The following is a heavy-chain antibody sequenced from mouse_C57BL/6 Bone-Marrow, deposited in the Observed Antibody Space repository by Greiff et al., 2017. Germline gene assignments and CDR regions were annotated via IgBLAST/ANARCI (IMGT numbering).Heavy chain of an antibody. J-gene: IGHJ1*03. CDR1: GYTFTNYW. CDR2: IYPGGGYT. Sequence: VQLQQSGAELVRPGTSVKMSCKASGYTFTNYWIGWAKQRPGHGLEWIGDIYPGGGYTNYNEKFKGKATLTADKSSSPAYMQFSSLTSEDSAIYYCARWGGYWYFDVWGTGTTVTVSS. CDR3: ARWGGYWYFDV. V-gene: IGHV1-63*01.